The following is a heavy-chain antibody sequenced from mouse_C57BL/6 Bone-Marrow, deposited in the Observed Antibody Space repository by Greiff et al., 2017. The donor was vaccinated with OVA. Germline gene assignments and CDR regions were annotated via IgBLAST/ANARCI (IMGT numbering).Heavy chain of an antibody. J-gene: IGHJ1*03. CDR2: IDPSDSYT. V-gene: IGHV1-69*01. Sequence: VQLQQPGAELVMPGASVKLSCKASGYTFTSYWMHWVKQRPGQGLEWIGEIDPSDSYTNYNQKFKGKSTLTVDKSSSTAYVQLSSLTSEDSAVYYCARRTLFWYFDVWGTGTTVTVSS. CDR3: ARRTLFWYFDV. CDR1: GYTFTSYW.